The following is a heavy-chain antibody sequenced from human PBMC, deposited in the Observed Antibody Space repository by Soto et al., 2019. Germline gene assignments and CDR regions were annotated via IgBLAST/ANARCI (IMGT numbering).Heavy chain of an antibody. CDR2: ISGSGGST. Sequence: EVQLLESGGGLVQPGGSLRLSCAASGFTFSSYAMSWVRQAPGKGLEWVSAISGSGGSTYYADSVKGRFTISRDNSKNTLYLQMNSLRAEDTAVYYCAKDMGACGGDCYPFSPFDYWGQGTLVTVSS. D-gene: IGHD2-21*02. V-gene: IGHV3-23*01. CDR3: AKDMGACGGDCYPFSPFDY. J-gene: IGHJ4*02. CDR1: GFTFSSYA.